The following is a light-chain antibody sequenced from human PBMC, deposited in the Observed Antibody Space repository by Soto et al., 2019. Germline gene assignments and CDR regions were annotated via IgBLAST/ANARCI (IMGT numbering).Light chain of an antibody. CDR2: EVS. Sequence: QSALTQPASVSGSPGQSITISCTGTRSDVGSYNLVSWYQQHPDKAPKLMIYEVSKRPSGVSNRFSGSKSGNTASLTISGLQAEDEADYYCCSYAGSSTYVFGTGTKVTVL. J-gene: IGLJ1*01. CDR1: RSDVGSYNL. V-gene: IGLV2-23*02. CDR3: CSYAGSSTYV.